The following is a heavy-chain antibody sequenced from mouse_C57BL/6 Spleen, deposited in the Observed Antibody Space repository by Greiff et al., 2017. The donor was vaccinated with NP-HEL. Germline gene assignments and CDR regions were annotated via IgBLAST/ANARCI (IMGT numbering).Heavy chain of an antibody. CDR3: ASDDYDYDGRFYYFDY. D-gene: IGHD2-4*01. CDR2: IYPGSGST. Sequence: QVQLQQPGAELVKPGASVKMSCKASGYTFTSYWITWVKQRPGQGLEWIGDIYPGSGSTNYNEKFKSKATLTVDTSSSTAYMQLSSLTSEDSAVYYCASDDYDYDGRFYYFDYWGQGTTRTVSS. J-gene: IGHJ2*01. V-gene: IGHV1-55*01. CDR1: GYTFTSYW.